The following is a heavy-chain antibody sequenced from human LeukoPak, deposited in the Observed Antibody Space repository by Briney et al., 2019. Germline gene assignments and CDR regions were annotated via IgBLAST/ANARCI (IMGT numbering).Heavy chain of an antibody. CDR2: IRYDGSQE. Sequence: GGSLRLFCAASGFTFSHNGMHWVRQAPGKGLEWVALIRYDGSQEYYADSVKGRFTISRDNSKKMLYLQMSSLRVEDAAVYFCVKDAVQMAKDVFDVWGQGTMVTVSS. CDR3: VKDAVQMAKDVFDV. D-gene: IGHD5-24*01. J-gene: IGHJ3*01. V-gene: IGHV3-30*02. CDR1: GFTFSHNG.